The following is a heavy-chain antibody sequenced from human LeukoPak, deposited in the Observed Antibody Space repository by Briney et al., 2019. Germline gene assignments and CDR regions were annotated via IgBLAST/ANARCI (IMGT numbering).Heavy chain of an antibody. J-gene: IGHJ4*02. D-gene: IGHD3-22*01. V-gene: IGHV4-39*07. CDR2: IYYSGST. CDR1: GGSISSSSYY. Sequence: SETLSLTCTVSGGSISSSSYYWGWIRQPPGKGLEWIGSIYYSGSTYYNPSLKSRVTISVDTSKNQFSLKLSSVTAADTAVYYCARDPDSRTAPTDYWGQGTLVTVSS. CDR3: ARDPDSRTAPTDY.